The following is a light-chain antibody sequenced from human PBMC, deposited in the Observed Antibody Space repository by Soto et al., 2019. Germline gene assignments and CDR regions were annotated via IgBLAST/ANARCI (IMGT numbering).Light chain of an antibody. J-gene: IGLJ3*02. V-gene: IGLV2-14*02. Sequence: QSALTQPASVSGSPGQSITISCTGTSSDVATYNLVSWYQQRPGTAPQLIIYEVTKRPSGVSTRFSGSQSGNTASLTISGLQADDEADYYCGSYTSSSTLVFGGGTKLTVL. CDR3: GSYTSSSTLV. CDR2: EVT. CDR1: SSDVATYNL.